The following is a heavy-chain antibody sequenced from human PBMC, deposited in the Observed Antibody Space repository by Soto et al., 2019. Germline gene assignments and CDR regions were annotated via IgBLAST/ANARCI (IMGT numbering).Heavy chain of an antibody. J-gene: IGHJ4*02. Sequence: QLQLQESGPGLVRPSETLSLTFTVSSGSISSSTYHWAWIRQPPGKGLEWIGSIYFSGTTYYSPSLKTRVTLFVDTSKNQFSLKLTSVTAADTAVYYCAAEISSAGHYWGQGTLVTVSS. V-gene: IGHV4-39*01. CDR2: IYFSGTT. CDR1: SGSISSSTYH. CDR3: AAEISSAGHY. D-gene: IGHD6-13*01.